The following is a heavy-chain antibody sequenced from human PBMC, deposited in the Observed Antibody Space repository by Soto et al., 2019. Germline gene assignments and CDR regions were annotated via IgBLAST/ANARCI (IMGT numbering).Heavy chain of an antibody. CDR2: ISYDGSYK. D-gene: IGHD4-17*01. V-gene: IGHV3-30*18. CDR1: GFTFSSYG. Sequence: GQLVESGGGVVQPGRSLRLSCAASGFTFSSYGMHWVRQAPGKGLEWVAVISYDGSYKYYADSVKGRFTISRDNSENTLYLQMNSLRAEDTAVYYCAKGSKSGDDVYYYHGMDVWGQGTTVTISS. CDR3: AKGSKSGDDVYYYHGMDV. J-gene: IGHJ6*02.